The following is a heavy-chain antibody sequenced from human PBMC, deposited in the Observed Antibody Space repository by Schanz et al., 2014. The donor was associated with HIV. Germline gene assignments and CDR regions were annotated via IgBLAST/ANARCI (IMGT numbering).Heavy chain of an antibody. CDR1: GFIFSNYG. V-gene: IGHV3-30*18. D-gene: IGHD6-19*01. J-gene: IGHJ4*02. Sequence: QVQLVESGGGLVKPGGSLRLSCAVSGFIFSNYGMHWVRQAPGKGLEWVAVISYDGSNKYYADSVKGRFTIARDNSKNTLYLQMNSLRAEDTAVYYCSKGLRQWLVLGVSDYWGQGTLVTVSS. CDR2: ISYDGSNK. CDR3: SKGLRQWLVLGVSDY.